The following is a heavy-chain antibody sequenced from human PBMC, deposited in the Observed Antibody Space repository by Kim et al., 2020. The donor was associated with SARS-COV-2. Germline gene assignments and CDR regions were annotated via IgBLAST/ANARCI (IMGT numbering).Heavy chain of an antibody. Sequence: SETLSLTCTVSGGSISSSSYYWGWIRQPPGKGLEWIGSIYYSGSTYYNPSLKSRVTISVDTSKNQFSLKLSSVTAADTAVYYCARDLSGYSSGLDYWGQGTLVTVSS. V-gene: IGHV4-39*07. CDR1: GGSISSSSYY. CDR2: IYYSGST. D-gene: IGHD6-19*01. CDR3: ARDLSGYSSGLDY. J-gene: IGHJ4*02.